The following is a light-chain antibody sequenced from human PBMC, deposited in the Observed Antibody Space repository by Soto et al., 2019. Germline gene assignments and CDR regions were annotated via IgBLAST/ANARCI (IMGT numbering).Light chain of an antibody. CDR2: EVS. J-gene: IGLJ1*01. V-gene: IGLV2-23*02. Sequence: QSALTQPASVSGSPGQSITISCTGTSSDVGSYNLVSWYQQHPGKAPKLMIYEVSKRPSGVSNRFSGSKSGNTASLTISGLQAEDEADYYCCSSAGSSVYVFGTGTKVTVL. CDR3: CSSAGSSVYV. CDR1: SSDVGSYNL.